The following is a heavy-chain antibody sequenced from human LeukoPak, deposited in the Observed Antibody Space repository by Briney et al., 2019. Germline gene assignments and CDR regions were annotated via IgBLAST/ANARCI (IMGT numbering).Heavy chain of an antibody. V-gene: IGHV3-7*01. D-gene: IGHD3-10*02. CDR2: INEDGSAK. J-gene: IGHJ3*02. Sequence: PGGSLRLSCAASGFTFSSYWMTWVRQAPGKGLEWVGNINEDGSAKYGVDSVKGRFTISRDNAKNSLYLQMNSLRAEDTAVYYCASDVRGFDIWGQGTEVTVSS. CDR1: GFTFSSYW. CDR3: ASDVRGFDI.